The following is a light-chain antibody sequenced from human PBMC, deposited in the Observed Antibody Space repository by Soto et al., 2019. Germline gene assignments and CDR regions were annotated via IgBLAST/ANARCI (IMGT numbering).Light chain of an antibody. CDR2: GAS. CDR3: QQRSNWPPIFT. V-gene: IGKV3-11*01. J-gene: IGKJ3*01. Sequence: EIVLTQSPATLSLSPGERATLSCRASQSFSGYLAWYQQKPGQAPRLLIYGASKRATGIPARFSGSGSGADFTLTISSLEPEDFAVYHCQQRSNWPPIFTFGPGTTVEIK. CDR1: QSFSGY.